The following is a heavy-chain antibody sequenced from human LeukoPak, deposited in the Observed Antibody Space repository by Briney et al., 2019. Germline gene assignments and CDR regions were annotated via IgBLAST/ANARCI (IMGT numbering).Heavy chain of an antibody. J-gene: IGHJ4*02. CDR3: ARGAWTPTQPIND. Sequence: GGSLRLSCAASGMTFDDFALYWVRQAPGKGLEWVSSINTRSYIYSADSVKGRFTISRDNDKNSVYLQMNSLRAEDTAVYYCARGAWTPTQPINDWGQGTLVTVSS. D-gene: IGHD3/OR15-3a*01. CDR1: GMTFDDFA. V-gene: IGHV3-69-1*01. CDR2: INTRSYI.